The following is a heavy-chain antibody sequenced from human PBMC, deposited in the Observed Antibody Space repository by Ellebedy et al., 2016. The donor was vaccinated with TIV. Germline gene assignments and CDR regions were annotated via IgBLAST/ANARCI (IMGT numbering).Heavy chain of an antibody. CDR1: GFTFKNYD. D-gene: IGHD2-2*03. J-gene: IGHJ4*02. CDR2: IGIAGDT. CDR3: ARDLMIWIFDY. V-gene: IGHV3-13*01. Sequence: PGGSLRLSCAASGFTFKNYDMHWVRQTTGKGLEWVSAIGIAGDTYYPGSVKGRFTISREKAKNCLYLQMNSLRAEDTAVYYCARDLMIWIFDYWGQGTLVTVSS.